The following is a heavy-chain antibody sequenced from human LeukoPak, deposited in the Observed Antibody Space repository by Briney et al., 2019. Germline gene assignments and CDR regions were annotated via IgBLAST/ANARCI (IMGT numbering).Heavy chain of an antibody. CDR1: GFTFSSYD. V-gene: IGHV3-13*05. CDR2: IGTAGDP. Sequence: GGSLRLSCAASGFTFSSYDIHWVGQATGKGLEWVSAIGTAGDPYYPGSVKGRFTISRENAKNSLYLQMNSLRAGDTAVYYCARAGDNGDYSFDYWGQGTLVTVSS. D-gene: IGHD4-17*01. CDR3: ARAGDNGDYSFDY. J-gene: IGHJ4*02.